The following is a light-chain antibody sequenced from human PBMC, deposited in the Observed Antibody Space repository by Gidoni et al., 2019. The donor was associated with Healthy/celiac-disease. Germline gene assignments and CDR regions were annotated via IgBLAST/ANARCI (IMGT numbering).Light chain of an antibody. V-gene: IGKV2-28*01. CDR1: QSLLHSNGYNY. Sequence: DIVMTQSPLSLPVTPGEPASISCRSIQSLLHSNGYNYLDWYLQKPGQSPQLLIYLGSNRASGVPDRFSGSGSGTDFTLKISRVEAEDAGVYYCMQALQTAYTFGQGTKLEIK. CDR2: LGS. J-gene: IGKJ2*01. CDR3: MQALQTAYT.